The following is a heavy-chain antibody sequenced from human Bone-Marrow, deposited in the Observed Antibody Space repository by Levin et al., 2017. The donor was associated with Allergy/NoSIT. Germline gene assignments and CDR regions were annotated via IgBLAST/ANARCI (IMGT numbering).Heavy chain of an antibody. CDR3: ASRRWEYYGRSGYPLFDP. Sequence: SGPTLVKPTQTLTLTCTFSGFSLSATKMGVGWFRQSPGKALEWLALIYWDDEKRYSPTLNSRLSITKDTSRNQVVLTMTNMDPVDTATYYCASRRWEYYGRSGYPLFDPWGQGTLVTVSS. CDR1: GFSLSATKMG. J-gene: IGHJ5*02. CDR2: IYWDDEK. D-gene: IGHD3-22*01. V-gene: IGHV2-5*02.